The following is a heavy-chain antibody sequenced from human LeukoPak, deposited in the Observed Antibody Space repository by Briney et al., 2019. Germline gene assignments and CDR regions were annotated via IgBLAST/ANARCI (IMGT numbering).Heavy chain of an antibody. V-gene: IGHV1-46*01. D-gene: IGHD1-26*01. CDR1: GYISSNYY. Sequence: ASVKVSCKASGYISSNYYIHWVRQAPGQGLEWMGEIGPSGSTSYAQEFQGRVTMTRDASTSTAYMELSSLSSEDTAVYYCAREGGTYKFLDYWGQGTLVTVSS. CDR3: AREGGTYKFLDY. CDR2: IGPSGST. J-gene: IGHJ4*02.